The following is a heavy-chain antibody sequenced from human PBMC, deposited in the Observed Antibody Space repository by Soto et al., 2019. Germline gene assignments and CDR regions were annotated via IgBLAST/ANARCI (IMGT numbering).Heavy chain of an antibody. D-gene: IGHD2-2*01. J-gene: IGHJ6*02. CDR3: AADRVVPAVTMGYGMDV. CDR1: GYSFTSYW. Sequence: PGESLKISCKGSGYSFTSYWISWVRQMPGKGLEWMGRIDPSDSYTNYSPSFQGHVTISADKSISTAYLQWSSLKASDTAMYYCAADRVVPAVTMGYGMDVWGQGTTVTVSS. CDR2: IDPSDSYT. V-gene: IGHV5-10-1*01.